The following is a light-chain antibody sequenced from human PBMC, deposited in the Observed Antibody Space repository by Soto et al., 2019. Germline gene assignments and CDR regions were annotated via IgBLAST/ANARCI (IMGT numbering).Light chain of an antibody. V-gene: IGKV1-39*01. CDR2: GAS. Sequence: DIQMTQSPSSLSASVVDRVTITCRASENIAKYLNWYQQKQGKAPKILIYGASSLQSGVPSRFSGSGSGTDFTLTIRSLQPDHFAIYYCQQRFSIHALTFGGAPKVHIK. J-gene: IGKJ4*01. CDR1: ENIAKY. CDR3: QQRFSIHALT.